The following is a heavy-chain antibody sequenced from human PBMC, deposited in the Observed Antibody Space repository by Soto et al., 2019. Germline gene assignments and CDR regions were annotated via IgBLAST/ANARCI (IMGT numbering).Heavy chain of an antibody. D-gene: IGHD3-22*01. V-gene: IGHV3-66*01. CDR2: IYSGGST. J-gene: IGHJ3*02. CDR1: GFTVSSNY. CDR3: ARDGEYYYDSSLTGAFDI. Sequence: EVQLVESGGGLVQPGGSLRLSCAASGFTVSSNYMSWVRQAPGKGLEWVSVIYSGGSTYYADSVKGRFTISRDNSKNTLYLQMNSLRAEDTAVYYCARDGEYYYDSSLTGAFDIWGQGTMVTVSS.